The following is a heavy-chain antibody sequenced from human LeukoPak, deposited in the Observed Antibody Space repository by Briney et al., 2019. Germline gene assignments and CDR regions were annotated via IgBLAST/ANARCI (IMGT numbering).Heavy chain of an antibody. CDR3: AREGTYTSTSYFFDY. D-gene: IGHD6-13*01. V-gene: IGHV4-4*02. J-gene: IGHJ4*02. Sequence: KPSETLSLTCAVSGGSISSTNWWSWVRQPPGKGLEWIGEIYHSGSTNYNPSLQSRVTISLDTSKNQFSLNLRSVTAADTAVYYCAREGTYTSTSYFFDYWGQGAPVTVSS. CDR1: GGSISSTNW. CDR2: IYHSGST.